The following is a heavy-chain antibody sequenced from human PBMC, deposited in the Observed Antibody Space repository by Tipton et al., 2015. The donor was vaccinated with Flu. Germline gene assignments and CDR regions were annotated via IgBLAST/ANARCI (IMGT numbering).Heavy chain of an antibody. CDR1: SGSISSTGYF. D-gene: IGHD4-17*01. J-gene: IGHJ4*02. CDR3: ARSSNLYGDYEPAGY. CDR2: IYPSGST. Sequence: TLSLTCTVSSGSISSTGYFCAWIRQPPGKGLELIGSIYPSGSTYYNPSLKSRVTISIDTPKNQLSLQLSSVTAADTAVYYCARSSNLYGDYEPAGYWGQGTLVTVSS. V-gene: IGHV4-39*07.